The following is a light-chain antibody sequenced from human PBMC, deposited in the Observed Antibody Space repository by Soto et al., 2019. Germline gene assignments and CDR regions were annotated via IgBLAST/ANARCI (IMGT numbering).Light chain of an antibody. CDR3: SSYTTSNTRQIV. V-gene: IGLV2-14*01. J-gene: IGLJ1*01. Sequence: QPVLTQPASVSGSPGQSITISCTGTSSDVGGYNYVSWYQQHPGKAPKFMIYDVSNRPSGVSNRFSDSKSGNTASLTISGLQAEDEADYYCSSYTTSNTRQIVFGTGTKVTVL. CDR2: DVS. CDR1: SSDVGGYNY.